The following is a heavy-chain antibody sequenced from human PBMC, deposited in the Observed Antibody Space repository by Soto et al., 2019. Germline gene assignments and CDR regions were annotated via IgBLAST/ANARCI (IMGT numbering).Heavy chain of an antibody. J-gene: IGHJ5*01. V-gene: IGHV3-23*01. CDR2: ISGSGGST. CDR3: AKVGPDSGYHLALFDS. CDR1: GFTFSSYA. Sequence: GGSLRLSCAASGFTFSSYAMSWVRQAPGKGLEWVSAISGSGGSTYYADSVKGRFTISRDKSKNTLYLQMNSLRAEDTAVYYCAKVGPDSGYHLALFDSWGQGTLDTGSS. D-gene: IGHD6-25*01.